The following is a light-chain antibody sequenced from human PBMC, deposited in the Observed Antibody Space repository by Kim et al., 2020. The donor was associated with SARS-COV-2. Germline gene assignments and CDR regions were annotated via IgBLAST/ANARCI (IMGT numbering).Light chain of an antibody. CDR3: TAWDTGLNDYV. J-gene: IGLJ1*01. CDR2: RGN. Sequence: TAHTTCTEISNNVRNRRAAWLQQRQVHPPKLLTYRGNSRPSGVSERFSTSRSENTASLTITGLQPEDEADYYCTAWDTGLNDYVFGTGTKVTV. V-gene: IGLV10-54*01. CDR1: SNNVRNRR.